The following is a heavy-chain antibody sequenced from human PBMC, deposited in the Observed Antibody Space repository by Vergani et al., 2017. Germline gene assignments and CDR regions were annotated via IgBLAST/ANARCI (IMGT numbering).Heavy chain of an antibody. CDR2: ISFDGTKI. CDR3: AKGPAYYAILTAYSAMDV. CDR1: GFAFTTSG. D-gene: IGHD3-9*01. Sequence: VQLVEWGGAVVQPGGSLRLSCAASGFAFTTSGMHWARQAPGKGLAWVAFISFDGTKIYYADSVKGRFTISRDNSKNSLYLQMTSLRAEDKAVYYCAKGPAYYAILTAYSAMDVWGQGTTVTVS. J-gene: IGHJ6*02. V-gene: IGHV3-30*02.